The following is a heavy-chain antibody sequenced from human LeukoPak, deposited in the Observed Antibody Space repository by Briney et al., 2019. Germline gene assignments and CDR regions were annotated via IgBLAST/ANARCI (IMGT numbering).Heavy chain of an antibody. V-gene: IGHV3-30-3*01. Sequence: GGSLRLSCAASGFTFSSYAMHWVRQAPGKGLEWVAVISYDGSNKYYADSVKGRFTISRDNSKNTLYLQMNSLRAEDTAVYYCANSMIGGYWGQGTLVTVSS. CDR3: ANSMIGGY. D-gene: IGHD3-22*01. CDR1: GFTFSSYA. CDR2: ISYDGSNK. J-gene: IGHJ4*02.